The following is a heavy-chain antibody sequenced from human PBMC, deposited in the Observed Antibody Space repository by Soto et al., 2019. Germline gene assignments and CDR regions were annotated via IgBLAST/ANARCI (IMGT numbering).Heavy chain of an antibody. CDR3: ARDSPPPRE. J-gene: IGHJ4*02. CDR2: INTIFGTT. Sequence: SVKVSCKASGYTVSNYHMHWVRQAPGQGLEWMGKINTIFGTTNYAQKFQGRVTITADESTSTAYMELRSLRSDDTAVYYCARDSPPPREWGQGTLVTVSS. V-gene: IGHV1-69*13. CDR1: GYTVSNYH.